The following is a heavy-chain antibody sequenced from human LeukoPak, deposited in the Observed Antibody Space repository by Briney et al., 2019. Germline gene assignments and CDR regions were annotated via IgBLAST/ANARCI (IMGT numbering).Heavy chain of an antibody. CDR1: GFTFSSYA. CDR3: ATSGLSRFGF. CDR2: FSGSGGST. J-gene: IGHJ4*02. V-gene: IGHV3-23*01. D-gene: IGHD2/OR15-2a*01. Sequence: GGSLRLSCEASGFTFSSYAMSWVRQAPGKGLEWVSAFSGSGGSTYYADSVKGRFTISRDNSKNTLYLQMNSLRAEDTAVYYCATSGLSRFGFWGQGTLVTVSS.